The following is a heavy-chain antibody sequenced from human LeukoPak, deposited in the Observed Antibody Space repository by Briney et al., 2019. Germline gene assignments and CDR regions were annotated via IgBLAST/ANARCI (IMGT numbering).Heavy chain of an antibody. Sequence: GSLRLSCAASGFTFSTSWMTWVRQPPGKGLEWIGRIYYSGSTYYNPSLKSRVTISVDTSKNQFSLRLSSVTAADTAMYHCARDRGDFSSDYWGQGTLVTVSS. CDR1: GFTFSTSW. J-gene: IGHJ4*02. D-gene: IGHD2-21*02. CDR2: IYYSGST. V-gene: IGHV4-4*02. CDR3: ARDRGDFSSDY.